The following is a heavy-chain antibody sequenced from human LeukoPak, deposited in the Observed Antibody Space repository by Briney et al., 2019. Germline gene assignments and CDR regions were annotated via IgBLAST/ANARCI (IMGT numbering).Heavy chain of an antibody. D-gene: IGHD4-17*01. V-gene: IGHV3-23*01. CDR3: AGRCIYPDYGRLDAFDI. CDR1: GFTFGSYA. J-gene: IGHJ3*02. CDR2: ISDSGGRT. Sequence: GGSLRLSCAASGFTFGSYAMTWPRQAPGKGLEWVSSISDSGGRTFYADSVKGRFTISRDNSKDTLNLQMNSLRAEDTAVYFCAGRCIYPDYGRLDAFDIWGQGTMVTVSS.